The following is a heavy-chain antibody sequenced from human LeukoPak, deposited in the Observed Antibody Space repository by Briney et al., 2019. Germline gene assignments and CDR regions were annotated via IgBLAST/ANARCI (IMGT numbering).Heavy chain of an antibody. D-gene: IGHD1-26*01. J-gene: IGHJ4*02. CDR1: GFTFSSYA. Sequence: PGGSLRLSCAASGFTFSSYAMSWVRQAPGKGLEWVSSISSGSTYIYYADSVKGRFTISRDDAKNLLYLQMNSLRAEDTAVYYCARDGARGATLQWGQGTLVTVSS. CDR3: ARDGARGATLQ. CDR2: ISSGSTYI. V-gene: IGHV3-21*01.